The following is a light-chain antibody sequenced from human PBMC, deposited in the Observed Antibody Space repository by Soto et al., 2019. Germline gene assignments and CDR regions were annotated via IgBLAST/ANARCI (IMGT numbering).Light chain of an antibody. CDR3: SPYTSSYV. CDR2: DVS. J-gene: IGLJ1*01. CDR1: SSDVGGYNY. Sequence: QSVLTQPASVSGSPGQSITISCTGTSSDVGGYNYVSWYQQHPGKAPKLMIYDVSNRPSGVSNRFSGSKSGNTASLTISGLQAEDEADYYCSPYTSSYVFGTGTKVTVL. V-gene: IGLV2-14*01.